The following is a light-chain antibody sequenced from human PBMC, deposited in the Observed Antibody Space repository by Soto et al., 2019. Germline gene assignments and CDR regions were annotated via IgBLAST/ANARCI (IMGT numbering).Light chain of an antibody. CDR2: GTS. CDR1: QSVSSTY. CDR3: QHYGSRPWT. J-gene: IGKJ1*01. V-gene: IGKV3-20*01. Sequence: EIVLTQSPGTLSLSPGERATLSCMASQSVSSTYLAWYQHKPGQAPRLLIYGTSTRATGIPARFSGSRSGAEFTLTISSLEPEDFAVYYCQHYGSRPWTFGQGTKVDIK.